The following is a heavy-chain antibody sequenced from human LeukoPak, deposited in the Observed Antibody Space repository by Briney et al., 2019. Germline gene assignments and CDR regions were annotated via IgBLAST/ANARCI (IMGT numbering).Heavy chain of an antibody. J-gene: IGHJ4*02. D-gene: IGHD6-13*01. CDR2: ISGSGAST. CDR3: AKAANGYSSSWYVVGFDY. CDR1: GFTFTSYA. V-gene: IGHV3-23*01. Sequence: GGSLRLSCAASGFTFTSYAMTWVRQAPGKGLEWVSVISGSGASTYYADSVKGRFTISRDNSKNTLYLQMNSLRAEDTAVYYCAKAANGYSSSWYVVGFDYWGQGTLVTVSS.